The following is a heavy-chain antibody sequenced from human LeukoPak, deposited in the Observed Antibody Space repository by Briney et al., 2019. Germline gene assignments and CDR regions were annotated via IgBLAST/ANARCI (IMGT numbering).Heavy chain of an antibody. J-gene: IGHJ4*02. CDR1: GGSISSGDYY. CDR2: IYYSGST. D-gene: IGHD2-21*01. Sequence: PSETLSLTCTVSGGSISSGDYYWSWIRQPPGKGLEWIGYIYYSGSTYYNPSLKSRVTISVDTSKNQFSLKLSSVTAADTAVYYCARFIPASHYFDYWGQGTLVTVSS. V-gene: IGHV4-30-4*08. CDR3: ARFIPASHYFDY.